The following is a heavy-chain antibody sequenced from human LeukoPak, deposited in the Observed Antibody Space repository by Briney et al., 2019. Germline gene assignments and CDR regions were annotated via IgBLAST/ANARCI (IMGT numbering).Heavy chain of an antibody. CDR1: GLTFSSYG. V-gene: IGHV3-30*03. CDR3: ATTRYCSSTSCYYGMDV. CDR2: ISYDGSNK. Sequence: GSLRLSCAASGLTFSSYGMHWVRQAPGKGLEWVAVISYDGSNKYYTDSVKGRFTISRDNSKNTLYLQMNSLRAEDTAVYYCATTRYCSSTSCYYGMDVWGQGTTVTVSS. D-gene: IGHD2-2*01. J-gene: IGHJ6*02.